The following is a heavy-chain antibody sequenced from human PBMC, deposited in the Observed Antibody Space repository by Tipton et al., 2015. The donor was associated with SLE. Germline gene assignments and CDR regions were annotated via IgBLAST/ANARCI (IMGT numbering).Heavy chain of an antibody. CDR2: IRYDGSTK. CDR1: GFTFKSYG. J-gene: IGHJ6*02. Sequence: SLRLSCAASGFTFKSYGMYWVRQAPGKGLEWVAFIRYDGSTKYYGDSVKGRFIISRDNGRNTLYVQMNSLRAEDTAVYYCAKGHKPGAFFYYYPMDVWGQGTTVTVSS. CDR3: AKGHKPGAFFYYYPMDV. V-gene: IGHV3-30*02. D-gene: IGHD2-2*01.